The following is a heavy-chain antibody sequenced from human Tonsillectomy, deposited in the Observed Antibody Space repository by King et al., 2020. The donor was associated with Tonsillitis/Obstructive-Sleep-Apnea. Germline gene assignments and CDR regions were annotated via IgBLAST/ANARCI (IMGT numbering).Heavy chain of an antibody. Sequence: QVQLQQWGAGLLKPSETLSLTCAVYGGSFSGYYWSWIRQPPGQGLEWIGEIDHSGSTNYNPSLKSRVTISVDTSTNQLSLKLSSVTAADTAVYYCAREGSTGWYDYWGQGTLVTVSS. D-gene: IGHD6-19*01. CDR2: IDHSGST. J-gene: IGHJ4*02. V-gene: IGHV4-34*01. CDR3: AREGSTGWYDY. CDR1: GGSFSGYY.